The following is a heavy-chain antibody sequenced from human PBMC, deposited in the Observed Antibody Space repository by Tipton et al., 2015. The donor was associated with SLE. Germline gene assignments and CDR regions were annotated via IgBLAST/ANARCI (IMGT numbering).Heavy chain of an antibody. CDR1: GFTFSTYA. J-gene: IGHJ4*02. V-gene: IGHV3-74*03. CDR2: ISAQGSST. Sequence: SLRLSCAASGFTFSTYAMHWVRQAPGKGLVWVSEISAQGSSTTYADSVEGRFSIYRDNAKSTLFLEMNSLTVDDTGVYYCASLSAPSDYWGQGTLVIVSS. CDR3: ASLSAPSDY.